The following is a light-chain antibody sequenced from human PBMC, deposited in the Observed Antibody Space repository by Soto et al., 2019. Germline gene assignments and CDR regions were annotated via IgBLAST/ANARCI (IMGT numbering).Light chain of an antibody. V-gene: IGKV1-12*01. J-gene: IGKJ4*01. CDR2: GTS. CDR1: QGISRW. CDR3: QQADRFPVT. Sequence: DIHMTQSPSSVSASIGDRVTITCRASQGISRWLAWYQQKPGTAPKLLIYGTSSLQSGVPARFTGSGSGTDFTLTISSLQPEDFAIYFCQQADRFPVTFGGGTKVEIK.